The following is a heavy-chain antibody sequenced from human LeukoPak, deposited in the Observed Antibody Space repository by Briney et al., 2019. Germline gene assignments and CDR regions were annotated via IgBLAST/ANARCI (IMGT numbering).Heavy chain of an antibody. D-gene: IGHD2/OR15-2a*01. CDR2: IYYSGST. V-gene: IGHV4-39*07. Sequence: SETLSLTCTVSGVSISSSSYYWGWIRQPPGKGLEWIGSIYYSGSTYYNPSLKSRVTISVDTSKNQFSLKLSSVTAADTAVYYCAKETTFRLIDYWGQGTLVTVSS. J-gene: IGHJ4*02. CDR1: GVSISSSSYY. CDR3: AKETTFRLIDY.